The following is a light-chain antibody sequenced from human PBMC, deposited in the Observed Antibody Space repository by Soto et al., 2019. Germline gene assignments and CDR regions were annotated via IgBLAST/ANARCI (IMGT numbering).Light chain of an antibody. Sequence: IAFPQCPGTRGWSPGERANLCSGPSKRLTSSCLAWYQQKPGQAPRLLIYGASSRATGIPDRFSGSGSGTDFTLTISRLQPDDFAAYYCQQYDNSPRTFGQGTKVDIK. CDR3: QQYDNSPRT. J-gene: IGKJ1*01. V-gene: IGKV3-20*01. CDR1: KRLTSSC. CDR2: GAS.